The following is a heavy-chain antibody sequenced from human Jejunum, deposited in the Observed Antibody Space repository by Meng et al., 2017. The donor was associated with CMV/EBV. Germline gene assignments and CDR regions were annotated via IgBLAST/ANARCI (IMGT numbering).Heavy chain of an antibody. J-gene: IGHJ4*02. CDR3: VKGKQWLLSH. CDR1: GFTFSSDV. D-gene: IGHD6-19*01. Sequence: SCAASGFTFSSDVMHWVRQAPGKGLVWVARISHDGTITTYVDSVKGRFTISRDNSRDSLYLQMSSLKTEDTAFYYCVKGKQWLLSHWGQGTLVTVSS. V-gene: IGHV3-74*03. CDR2: ISHDGTIT.